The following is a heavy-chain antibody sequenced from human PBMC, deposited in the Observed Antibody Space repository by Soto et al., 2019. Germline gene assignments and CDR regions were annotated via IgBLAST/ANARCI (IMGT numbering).Heavy chain of an antibody. CDR3: AKDLFGETTDYYGMDA. Sequence: GGSLRLSCAASGFTFSSYGMHWVRQAPGKGLEWVAVISYDGSNKYYADSVKGRFTISRDNSKNTLYLQMNSLRAEDTAVYYCAKDLFGETTDYYGMDAWGQGTTVTVSS. V-gene: IGHV3-30*18. J-gene: IGHJ6*02. D-gene: IGHD3-10*01. CDR1: GFTFSSYG. CDR2: ISYDGSNK.